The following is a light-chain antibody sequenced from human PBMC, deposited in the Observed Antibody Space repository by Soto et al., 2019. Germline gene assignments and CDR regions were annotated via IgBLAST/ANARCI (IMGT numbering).Light chain of an antibody. V-gene: IGLV2-23*01. Sequence: QSVLTQPASVSGSPGQSVRISCTGTSSDFGSSKFVSWYQHHPGKVPKVIIYETSKRPSGVSDRFSGSKSGNTASLTISGLQAEDEADYYCFSFTSTNTHVFGSGTKVTVL. CDR1: SSDFGSSKF. J-gene: IGLJ1*01. CDR2: ETS. CDR3: FSFTSTNTHV.